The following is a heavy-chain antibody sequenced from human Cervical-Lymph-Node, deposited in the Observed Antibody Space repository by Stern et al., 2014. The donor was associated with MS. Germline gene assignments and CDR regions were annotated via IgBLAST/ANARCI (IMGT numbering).Heavy chain of an antibody. Sequence: QVQLVQSGAEVKKPGASVKVSCKASGYTFSNYDINWVRQATGQGLEWMGWVNTHSGNTAYAQKFQGRVTMTRDTSINTAFMELSSLRPEDTAVYYCARSDYGDWDSWGQGTLVTVSS. CDR1: GYTFSNYD. V-gene: IGHV1-8*01. D-gene: IGHD4-17*01. CDR3: ARSDYGDWDS. J-gene: IGHJ4*02. CDR2: VNTHSGNT.